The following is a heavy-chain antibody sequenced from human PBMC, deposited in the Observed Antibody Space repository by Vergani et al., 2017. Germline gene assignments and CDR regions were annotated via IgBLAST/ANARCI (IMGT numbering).Heavy chain of an antibody. D-gene: IGHD1-1*01. Sequence: QLQLQESGPGLVKPSETLSLTCTVSGGSISSSSSYWGWIRQPPGKGLEWIGSIYYSGSTYYNPSLKSRVTISVDTSKNQFSLKLSSVTAADTAVYYCARHRTEYYFDYWGQGTLVTVSS. CDR3: ARHRTEYYFDY. V-gene: IGHV4-39*01. CDR1: GGSISSSSSY. CDR2: IYYSGST. J-gene: IGHJ4*02.